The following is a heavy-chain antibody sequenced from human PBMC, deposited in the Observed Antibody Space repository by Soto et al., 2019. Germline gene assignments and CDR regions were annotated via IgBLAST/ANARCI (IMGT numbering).Heavy chain of an antibody. J-gene: IGHJ6*02. V-gene: IGHV3-15*07. D-gene: IGHD6-6*01. CDR1: GFTFSNAW. CDR3: TTFGSSATMDV. CDR2: IKSKTDGETT. Sequence: EVQLVESGGGLVKPGGSLRLSCAASGFTFSNAWMNWVRQAPGKGLEWVGRIKSKTDGETTDYAAPVKGRFTISRDDSKNRVYPQMNSLNTWETAVSDWTTFGSSATMDVWGQGTTVTVSS.